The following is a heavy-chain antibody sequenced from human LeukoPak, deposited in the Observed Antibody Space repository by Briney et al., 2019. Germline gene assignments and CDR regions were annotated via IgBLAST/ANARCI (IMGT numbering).Heavy chain of an antibody. CDR1: GFTFSSYS. CDR3: AREPPDTYDSSGYPAPRGGY. CDR2: ISSSSSYI. J-gene: IGHJ4*02. V-gene: IGHV3-21*01. Sequence: GGSLRLSCAASGFTFSSYSMNWVRQAPGKGLEWVSSISSSSSYIYYADSVKGRFTISRDNAKNSLYLQMNSLRAEDTAVYYCAREPPDTYDSSGYPAPRGGYWGQGTLVTVSS. D-gene: IGHD3-22*01.